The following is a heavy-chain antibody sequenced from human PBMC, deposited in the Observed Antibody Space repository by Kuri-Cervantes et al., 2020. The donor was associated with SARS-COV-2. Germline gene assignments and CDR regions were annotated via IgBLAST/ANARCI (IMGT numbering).Heavy chain of an antibody. CDR1: GDSVSSNSAA. Sequence: QTRSLTCAVSGDSVSSNSAAWNWIRQSPSRGLGWLGRTFYRSKWYNDYAVSVKSRITINPDTSKNQFSLQLNSVTPEDTAVYYCARDRDLAGGMDVWGQGTTVTVSS. J-gene: IGHJ6*02. D-gene: IGHD6-13*01. CDR3: ARDRDLAGGMDV. CDR2: TFYRSKWYN. V-gene: IGHV6-1*01.